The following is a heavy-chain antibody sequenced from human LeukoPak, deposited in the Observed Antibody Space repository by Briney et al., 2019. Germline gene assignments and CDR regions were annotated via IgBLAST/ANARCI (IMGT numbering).Heavy chain of an antibody. V-gene: IGHV4-59*01. CDR3: ARERITMVRGVIDYGMDV. CDR1: GGSISGFY. D-gene: IGHD3-10*01. J-gene: IGHJ6*02. CDR2: IHYSGST. Sequence: SETLSLTCTVSGGSISGFYWSWIRQPPGKRLEWIGYIHYSGSTTCNPSFKSRVTISVDTSKNQFSLKLSSVTAADTAVYYCARERITMVRGVIDYGMDVWGQGTTVTVSS.